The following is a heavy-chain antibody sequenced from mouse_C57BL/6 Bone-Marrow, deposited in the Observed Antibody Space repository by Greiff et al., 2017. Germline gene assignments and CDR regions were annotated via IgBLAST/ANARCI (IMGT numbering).Heavy chain of an antibody. CDR1: GYTFTSYW. J-gene: IGHJ4*01. V-gene: IGHV1-7*01. CDR3: ARWAMVTTRDYYAMDY. Sequence: VQLQQSGAELAKPGASVKLSCKASGYTFTSYWMHWVKQRPGQGLEWIGYINPSSGYTKYNQKFKDKATLTAAKSSSTAYMQLGSLTYEDSAVYYCARWAMVTTRDYYAMDYWGQGTSVTVSS. D-gene: IGHD2-2*01. CDR2: INPSSGYT.